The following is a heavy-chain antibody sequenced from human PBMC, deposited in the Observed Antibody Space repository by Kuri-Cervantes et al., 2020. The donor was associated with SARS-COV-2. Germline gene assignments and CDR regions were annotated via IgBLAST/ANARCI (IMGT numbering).Heavy chain of an antibody. V-gene: IGHV1-46*01. D-gene: IGHD3-22*01. CDR1: GYTFTSYY. CDR2: INPSGGST. Sequence: ASVKVSCKASGYTFTSYYMHWVRQAPRQGLEWMGIINPSGGSTSYAQKFQGRVTMTRDTSTSTVYMELSSLRSEDTAVYYCARDQGSASGYLNYYYYYGMDVWGQGTTVTVSS. CDR3: ARDQGSASGYLNYYYYYGMDV. J-gene: IGHJ6*02.